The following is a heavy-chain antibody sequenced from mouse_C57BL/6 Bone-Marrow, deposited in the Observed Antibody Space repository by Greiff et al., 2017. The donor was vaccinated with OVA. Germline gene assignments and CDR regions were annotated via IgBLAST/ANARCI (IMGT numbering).Heavy chain of an antibody. D-gene: IGHD2-3*01. CDR3: NLIYDCYLGAD. Sequence: VQLKQSGAELVRPGASVKLSCTASGFNIKDDYMHWVKQRPEQGLEWIGWIDPENGDTEYASKFQGKATITADTSSHTAYLPLSSLPSEDTAVYYGNLIYDCYLGADWGQGTLVTVSA. CDR2: IDPENGDT. CDR1: GFNIKDDY. J-gene: IGHJ3*01. V-gene: IGHV14-4*01.